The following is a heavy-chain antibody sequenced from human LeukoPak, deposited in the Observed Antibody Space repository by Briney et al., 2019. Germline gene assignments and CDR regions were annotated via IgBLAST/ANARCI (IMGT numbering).Heavy chain of an antibody. CDR3: ARGRYCSGGSCYGHDY. D-gene: IGHD2-15*01. J-gene: IGHJ4*02. Sequence: SETLSLTCAVYGGSFSGYYRSWIRQPPGKGLEWIGEINHSGSTNYNPSLKSRVTISVDTSKNQFSLKLSSVTAADTAVYYCARGRYCSGGSCYGHDYWGQGTLVTVSS. CDR2: INHSGST. CDR1: GGSFSGYY. V-gene: IGHV4-34*01.